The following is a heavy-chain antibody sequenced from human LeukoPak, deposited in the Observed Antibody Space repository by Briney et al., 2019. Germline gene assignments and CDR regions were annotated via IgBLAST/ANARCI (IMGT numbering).Heavy chain of an antibody. Sequence: GSLRLSCAASGFIVTGNYMNWVRQAPGKGLEWIGEINHSGSTNYNPSLKSRVTISVDTSKNQFSLKLSSVTAADTAVYYCARRVRYSSGWDYWGQGTLVTVSS. CDR3: ARRVRYSSGWDY. D-gene: IGHD6-19*01. V-gene: IGHV4-34*01. CDR1: GFIVTGNY. J-gene: IGHJ4*02. CDR2: INHSGST.